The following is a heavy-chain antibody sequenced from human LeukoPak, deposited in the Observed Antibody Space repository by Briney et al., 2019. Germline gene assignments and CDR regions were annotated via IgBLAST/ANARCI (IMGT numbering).Heavy chain of an antibody. CDR1: GYTFTGYY. D-gene: IGHD1-1*01. CDR3: ARGPPIQLERRSYYFYMDV. Sequence: ASVKVSCKASGYTFTGYYMHWVRQAPGQGLEWMGWINPYSSGTNYAQNFQGRVTMTRDTSISTASMELSRLTSDDTAVYYCARGPPIQLERRSYYFYMDVWGKGTTVIVSS. CDR2: INPYSSGT. J-gene: IGHJ6*03. V-gene: IGHV1-2*02.